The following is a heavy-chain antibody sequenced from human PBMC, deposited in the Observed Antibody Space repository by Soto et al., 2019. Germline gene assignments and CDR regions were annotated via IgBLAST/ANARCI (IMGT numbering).Heavy chain of an antibody. CDR3: ARRSIAAAGWWFDP. CDR2: IYYSGST. J-gene: IGHJ5*02. D-gene: IGHD6-13*01. Sequence: QVQLQESGPGLVKPSQTLSLTCTVTGGSISSGGYYWSWIRQHPGKGLEWIGYIYYSGSTYYNPSLKSRVTISVDTSKNQFSLKLSSVTAADTAVYYCARRSIAAAGWWFDPWGQGTLVTVSS. CDR1: GGSISSGGYY. V-gene: IGHV4-31*03.